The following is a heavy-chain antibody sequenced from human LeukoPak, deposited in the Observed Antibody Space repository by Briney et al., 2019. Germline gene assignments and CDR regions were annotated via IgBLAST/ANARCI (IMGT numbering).Heavy chain of an antibody. D-gene: IGHD6-13*01. CDR2: ISAYNGNT. Sequence: ASVKVSCKASGYTFTSYGISWVRQAPGQRLEWMGWISAYNGNTNYAQKLQGRVTMTTDTSTSTAYMELRSLRSDDTAVYYCARDLSRSSWYYRDYWGQGTLVTVSS. V-gene: IGHV1-18*01. CDR3: ARDLSRSSWYYRDY. CDR1: GYTFTSYG. J-gene: IGHJ4*02.